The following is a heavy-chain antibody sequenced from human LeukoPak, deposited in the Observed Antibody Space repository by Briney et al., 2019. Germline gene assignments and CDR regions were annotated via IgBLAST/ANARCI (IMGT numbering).Heavy chain of an antibody. Sequence: SVKVSCKASGYTFTGYDMHWVRQAPGQGLEWMGGIIPIFGTANYAQNFQGRVTITADESTSTAYMELSSLRSEDTAVYYCARARWKYGSGSYKIVDAFDIWGQGTMVTVSS. D-gene: IGHD3-10*01. CDR2: IIPIFGTA. J-gene: IGHJ3*02. V-gene: IGHV1-69*13. CDR1: GYTFTGYD. CDR3: ARARWKYGSGSYKIVDAFDI.